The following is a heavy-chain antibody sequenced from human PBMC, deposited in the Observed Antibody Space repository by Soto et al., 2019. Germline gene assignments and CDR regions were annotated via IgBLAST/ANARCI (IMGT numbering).Heavy chain of an antibody. D-gene: IGHD3-22*01. CDR1: IYPFSSYA. J-gene: IGHJ4*02. Sequence: GGSMKLSYAASIYPFSSYAVSWVRQATGKGPEWISSISGSGSTIYYADSVKGRFTISRDNSKNTLYLQMSSLRAEDTAVYYCAKVFYYYDSSGYYYFDFWGQGTLVTVSS. V-gene: IGHV3-23*01. CDR3: AKVFYYYDSSGYYYFDF. CDR2: ISGSGSTI.